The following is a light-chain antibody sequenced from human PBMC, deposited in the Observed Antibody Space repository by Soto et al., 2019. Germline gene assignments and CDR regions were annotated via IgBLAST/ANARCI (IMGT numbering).Light chain of an antibody. CDR2: EVS. J-gene: IGLJ1*01. Sequence: QSALTQPASVSGSPGQSITISCTGTSSDDGGYNYVSWFQQHPGKAPKLMIYEVSNRPSGVSNRFSGSKSGNTASLTISGLQSEDEADYYCSSYTSSSHYVFGTGTKVTVL. CDR1: SSDDGGYNY. CDR3: SSYTSSSHYV. V-gene: IGLV2-14*01.